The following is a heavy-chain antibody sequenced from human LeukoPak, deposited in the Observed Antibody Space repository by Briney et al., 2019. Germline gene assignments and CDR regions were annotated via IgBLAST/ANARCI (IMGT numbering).Heavy chain of an antibody. J-gene: IGHJ4*02. Sequence: GGSLRLSCAASGFTFSSYTMNWVRQAPGKGLEWVSSISRGGSYIYYADSVKGRFTISRDNAKTSLYLQMNSLRAEDTAVYYCAKGPQSSTKLLSPPTDWGQGTLVTVSS. V-gene: IGHV3-21*01. D-gene: IGHD2-2*01. CDR1: GFTFSSYT. CDR3: AKGPQSSTKLLSPPTD. CDR2: ISRGGSYI.